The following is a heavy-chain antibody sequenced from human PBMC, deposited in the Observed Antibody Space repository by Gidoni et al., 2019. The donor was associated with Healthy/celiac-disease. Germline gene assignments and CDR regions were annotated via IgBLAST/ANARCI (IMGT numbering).Heavy chain of an antibody. J-gene: IGHJ4*02. D-gene: IGHD6-19*01. V-gene: IGHV4-38-2*02. CDR2: IYHSGST. Sequence: QVQLQESGPGLVKPLETLSLTCAVSGYSISSGYYWGWIRQPPGKGLEWIGSIYHSGSTYYNPSLKSRVTISVDTSKNQFSLKLSSVTAADTAVYYCARDRGAGSSGWSSFWGQGTLVTVSS. CDR1: GYSISSGYY. CDR3: ARDRGAGSSGWSSF.